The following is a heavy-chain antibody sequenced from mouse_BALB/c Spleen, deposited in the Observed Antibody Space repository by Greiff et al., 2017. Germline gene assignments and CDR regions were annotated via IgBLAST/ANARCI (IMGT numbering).Heavy chain of an antibody. CDR3: ARVGSSYDWYFDV. V-gene: IGHV5-17*02. Sequence: EVQVVESGGGLVQPGGSRKLSCAASGFTFSSFGMHWVRQAPEKGLEWVAYISSGSSTIYYADTVKGRFTISRDNPKNTLFLQMTSLRSEDTAMYYCARVGSSYDWYFDVWGAGTTVTVSS. D-gene: IGHD1-1*01. J-gene: IGHJ1*01. CDR1: GFTFSSFG. CDR2: ISSGSSTI.